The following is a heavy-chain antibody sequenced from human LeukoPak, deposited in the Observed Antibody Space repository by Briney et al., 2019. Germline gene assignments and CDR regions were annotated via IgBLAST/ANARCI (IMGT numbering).Heavy chain of an antibody. CDR1: GLTVSSNF. Sequence: GGSLRLSCAASGLTVSSNFMSWVRQAPGKGLEWVSVIRSDGRTFYADTVKGRFTVSRDNSNDMLFLQMNSLRAEDTAVYYCARDVGGMATGYFDYWGQGTPVTVSS. J-gene: IGHJ4*02. CDR2: IRSDGRT. V-gene: IGHV3-66*02. CDR3: ARDVGGMATGYFDY. D-gene: IGHD5-12*01.